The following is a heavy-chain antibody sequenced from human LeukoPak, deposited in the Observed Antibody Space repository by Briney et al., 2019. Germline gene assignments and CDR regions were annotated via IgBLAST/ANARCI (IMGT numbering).Heavy chain of an antibody. V-gene: IGHV3-74*01. CDR3: VRTTVGATGGDY. CDR1: GFTFSSYW. D-gene: IGHD1-26*01. CDR2: INSDGSST. Sequence: GGSLRLSCAASGFTFSSYWMHWVRQAPGKGLVWVSRINSDGSSTSYADSVKGRFTISRDNAKSTLYLQMNSLRAEDTAVYYCVRTTVGATGGDYWGQGTLVTVSS. J-gene: IGHJ4*02.